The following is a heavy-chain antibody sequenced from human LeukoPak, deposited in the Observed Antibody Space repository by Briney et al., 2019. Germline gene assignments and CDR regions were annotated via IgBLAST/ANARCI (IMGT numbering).Heavy chain of an antibody. CDR1: GFTFGDYA. V-gene: IGHV3-49*03. CDR2: TRSKAYGGTT. J-gene: IGHJ5*02. CDR3: TRGSYSSGWYVGWFDP. D-gene: IGHD6-19*01. Sequence: GGSLRLSCTASGFTFGDYAMSWFRQAPGKGLEWVGFTRSKAYGGTTEYAASVKGRFTISRDDSKSIAYLQMNSLKTEDTAVYYCTRGSYSSGWYVGWFDPWGQGTLVTVSS.